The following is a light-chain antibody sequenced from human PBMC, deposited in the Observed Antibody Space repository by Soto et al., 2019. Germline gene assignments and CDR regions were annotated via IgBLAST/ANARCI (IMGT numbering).Light chain of an antibody. V-gene: IGKV1-9*01. CDR2: AAS. J-gene: IGKJ4*01. Sequence: DIQLTQSSSFLSPSVADRVTITCRASHGISTFLAWYQQKPGKAPKLLIYAASILQSGVPSRFRGSGSGTDFTLTISRLQPEDFATYFCQQLNSYPLTFGGGTKVDIK. CDR1: HGISTF. CDR3: QQLNSYPLT.